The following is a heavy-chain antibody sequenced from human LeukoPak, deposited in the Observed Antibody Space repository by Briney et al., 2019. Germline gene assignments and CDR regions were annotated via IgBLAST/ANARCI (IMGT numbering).Heavy chain of an antibody. J-gene: IGHJ3*02. Sequence: PGGSLRLSCAASGFTFSSYWMHWVRQAPGKGPVWVSRISSDGSSTSYADSVKGRFTISRDNAKNTLYLQMNSLRAEDTAVYHCARTTGSKNAFDIWGQGTIVTVSS. V-gene: IGHV3-74*01. CDR1: GFTFSSYW. CDR3: ARTTGSKNAFDI. D-gene: IGHD1-26*01. CDR2: ISSDGSST.